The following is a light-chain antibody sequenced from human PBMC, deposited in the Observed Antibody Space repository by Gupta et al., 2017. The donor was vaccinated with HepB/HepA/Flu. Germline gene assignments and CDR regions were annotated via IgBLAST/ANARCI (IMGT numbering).Light chain of an antibody. Sequence: DIVMTQTPDSLAVSLGERATINCKSSQSVLYSSKNKNYLAWYQQKPGRPPKVLIYWASTRESGVPDRFSGSGSGTDFTLTISSLQAEDVAVYYCQQYYSTPLTFGGGTKVEIK. CDR1: QSVLYSSKNKNY. CDR2: WAS. V-gene: IGKV4-1*01. J-gene: IGKJ4*01. CDR3: QQYYSTPLT.